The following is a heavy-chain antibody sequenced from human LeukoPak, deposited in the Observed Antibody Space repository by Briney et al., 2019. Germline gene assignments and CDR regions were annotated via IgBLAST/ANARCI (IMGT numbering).Heavy chain of an antibody. D-gene: IGHD6-19*01. V-gene: IGHV3-7*01. CDR3: ARTVPGHPDDYFDY. J-gene: IGHJ4*02. Sequence: GGSLRLSCAASGFTFSSYWMSWVRQALGKGLEWVANIKQDGSEKYYVDSVKGRFTISRDNDKNSLYLHMSGLTVADTAVYYCARTVPGHPDDYFDYWGQGTLVTVSS. CDR2: IKQDGSEK. CDR1: GFTFSSYW.